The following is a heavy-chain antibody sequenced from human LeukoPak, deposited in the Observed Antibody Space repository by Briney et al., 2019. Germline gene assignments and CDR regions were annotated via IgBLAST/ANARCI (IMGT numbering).Heavy chain of an antibody. CDR2: MYTSGST. CDR3: ARASHDYGDYSHFDY. CDR1: GGSISSYY. D-gene: IGHD4-17*01. Sequence: SETLSLTCTVSGGSISSYYWSWVRQPAGKGLEWIGRMYTSGSTNYNPSLKSRVTMSVDTSKNQFSLKLSSVTAADTAVYYCARASHDYGDYSHFDYWGQGTLVTVSS. J-gene: IGHJ4*02. V-gene: IGHV4-4*07.